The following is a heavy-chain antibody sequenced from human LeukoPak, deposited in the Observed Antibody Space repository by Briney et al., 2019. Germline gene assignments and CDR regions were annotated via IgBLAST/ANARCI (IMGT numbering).Heavy chain of an antibody. V-gene: IGHV5-51*01. CDR3: ARGRGVSDRAFDI. D-gene: IGHD1-26*01. CDR2: IYPGDSDT. J-gene: IGHJ3*02. CDR1: GSRFTSYW. Sequence: GESLQISCKGSGSRFTSYWIGWVRQLPGKGLEWMGIIYPGDSDTRYSPSFQGQVTISADKSISTAYLQWSSLKASDTAMYYCARGRGVSDRAFDIWGQGTMVTVSS.